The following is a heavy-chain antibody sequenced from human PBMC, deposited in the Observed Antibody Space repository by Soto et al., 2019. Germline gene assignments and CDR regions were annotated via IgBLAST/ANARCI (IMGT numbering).Heavy chain of an antibody. V-gene: IGHV4-59*08. CDR1: AGSISSYY. CDR2: IYYSGST. J-gene: IGHJ3*02. CDR3: ARRYGSAFDI. D-gene: IGHD1-26*01. Sequence: ETLSLTCTVSAGSISSYYWSWIRQPPGKGLEWVGYIYYSGSTNYNPSLKSRVTISVDTSKNQFSLKLSSVTAADTAVYYCARRYGSAFDIWGQGTMVTVSS.